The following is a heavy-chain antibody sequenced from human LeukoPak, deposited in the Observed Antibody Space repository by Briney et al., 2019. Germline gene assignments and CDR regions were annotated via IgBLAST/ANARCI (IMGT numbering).Heavy chain of an antibody. Sequence: SETLSLTCTVSGGSISSYYWSWIRQPPGKGLEWIGYIYYSGSTNYNPSLKSRVTISVDTSKNQFSLKLSSVTAADTAVYYCARGARAYYYDSSGSNDAFDIWGQGTMVTVSS. CDR1: GGSISSYY. CDR3: ARGARAYYYDSSGSNDAFDI. D-gene: IGHD3-22*01. V-gene: IGHV4-59*01. CDR2: IYYSGST. J-gene: IGHJ3*02.